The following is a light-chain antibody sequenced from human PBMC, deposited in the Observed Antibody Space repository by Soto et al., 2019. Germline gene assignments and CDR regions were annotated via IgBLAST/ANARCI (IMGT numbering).Light chain of an antibody. CDR1: QSISSW. Sequence: DIQMTHSPSTLSASVGDRVTLTCRASQSISSWFAWYQQKPGKAPKLLIYKASSSESGVPSRFSGSGSGTEFTLTISSLQPDDFATYYCKQYNSYRTFGQGTKGDIK. CDR3: KQYNSYRT. V-gene: IGKV1-5*03. CDR2: KAS. J-gene: IGKJ1*01.